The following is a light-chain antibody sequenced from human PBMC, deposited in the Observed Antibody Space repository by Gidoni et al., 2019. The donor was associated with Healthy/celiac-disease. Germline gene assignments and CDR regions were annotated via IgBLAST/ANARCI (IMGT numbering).Light chain of an antibody. Sequence: SQMTQSPSSLSASVGDRVTITCQASQDISNYLTWYQQKPGKAPKLLIYDASKLATGVPSRFSGSGSGTDFTFTISSLQPEDIATYYCQPYGKLPRTFGQGTKLEIK. V-gene: IGKV1-33*01. CDR3: QPYGKLPRT. J-gene: IGKJ2*02. CDR1: QDISNY. CDR2: DAS.